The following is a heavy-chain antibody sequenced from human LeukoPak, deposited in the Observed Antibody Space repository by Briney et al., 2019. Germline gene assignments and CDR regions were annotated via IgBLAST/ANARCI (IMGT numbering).Heavy chain of an antibody. Sequence: GGSLRISCAASGFTFNNYNMTWVRQAPGRALEWVSSITSSGTYIFYADSVKGRFTISRDNAKNSLYLQMNSLGPEDTAVYYCSRRAKQYYYYYYMDVWGKGTTVTVSS. CDR2: ITSSGTYI. J-gene: IGHJ6*03. CDR1: GFTFNNYN. D-gene: IGHD4/OR15-4a*01. CDR3: SRRAKQYYYYYYMDV. V-gene: IGHV3-21*01.